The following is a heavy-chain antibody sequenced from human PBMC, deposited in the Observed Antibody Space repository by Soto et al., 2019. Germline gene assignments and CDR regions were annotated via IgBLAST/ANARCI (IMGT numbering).Heavy chain of an antibody. CDR2: IIPILGIA. CDR3: ARGSTNIVVVPAAIPDYGDY. Sequence: SVKVSCKASGGTFSSYTISWVRQAPGQGLEWMGRIIPILGIANYAQKFQGRVTITADKSTSTAYMELSSLRSEDTAVYYCARGSTNIVVVPAAIPDYGDYWGKGTLVPVSS. V-gene: IGHV1-69*02. J-gene: IGHJ4*02. D-gene: IGHD2-2*01. CDR1: GGTFSSYT.